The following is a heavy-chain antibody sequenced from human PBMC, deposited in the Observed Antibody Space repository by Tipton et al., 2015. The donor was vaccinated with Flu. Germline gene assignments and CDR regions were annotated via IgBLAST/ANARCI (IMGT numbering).Heavy chain of an antibody. D-gene: IGHD4-11*01. Sequence: TLSLTCSVSGYSIASDYYWGWIRQPPGKGLEWIGNIHHTGSTYYNPSLRSRVIMTVDGAKNQFSLRLTSVTATDTAVYYCVRRDYSNYVSEPKNWFDPWGPGTLVTVSS. CDR2: IHHTGST. J-gene: IGHJ5*02. V-gene: IGHV4-38-2*01. CDR1: GYSIASDYY. CDR3: VRRDYSNYVSEPKNWFDP.